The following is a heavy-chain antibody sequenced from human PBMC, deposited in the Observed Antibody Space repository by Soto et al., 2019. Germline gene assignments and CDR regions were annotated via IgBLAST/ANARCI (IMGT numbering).Heavy chain of an antibody. CDR1: GFTFSDYA. CDR2: IRGSGGGT. Sequence: EVQLLESGGGLVQPGGSLRLSCTASGFTFSDYAMSWVRQAPGKGLEWVSGIRGSGGGTYYAGSVKGRFTISRDNSKKPLYLQLNSLRAEDTAVYYCAKALGYCSGTSCYGSNYYMDVWGKGTTVTVSS. J-gene: IGHJ6*03. V-gene: IGHV3-23*01. D-gene: IGHD2-2*01. CDR3: AKALGYCSGTSCYGSNYYMDV.